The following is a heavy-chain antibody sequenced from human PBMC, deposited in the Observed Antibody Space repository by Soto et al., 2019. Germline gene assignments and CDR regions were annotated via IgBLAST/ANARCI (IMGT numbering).Heavy chain of an antibody. CDR2: ISSSGSTI. Sequence: VGSLRLSCAASGFTFSDYYMSWIRQAPGKGLEWVSYISSSGSTIYYADSVKGRSTISRDNAKNSLYLQMNSLRAEDTAVYYCARDLSYSSGWYLFGYWGQGTLVTVSS. CDR3: ARDLSYSSGWYLFGY. D-gene: IGHD6-19*01. J-gene: IGHJ4*02. V-gene: IGHV3-11*01. CDR1: GFTFSDYY.